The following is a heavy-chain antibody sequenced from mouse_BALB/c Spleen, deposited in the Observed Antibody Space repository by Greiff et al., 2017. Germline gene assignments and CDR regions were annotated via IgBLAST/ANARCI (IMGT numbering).Heavy chain of an antibody. J-gene: IGHJ4*01. CDR1: GFTFSDYY. Sequence: EVQGVESGGGLVKPGGSLKLSCAASGFTFSDYYMYWVRQTPEKRLEWVATISDGGSYTYYPDSVKGRFTISRDNAKNNLYLQMSSLKSEDTAMYYCARAPRGNYAMDYWGQGTSVTVSS. CDR3: ARAPRGNYAMDY. V-gene: IGHV5-4*02. CDR2: ISDGGSYT.